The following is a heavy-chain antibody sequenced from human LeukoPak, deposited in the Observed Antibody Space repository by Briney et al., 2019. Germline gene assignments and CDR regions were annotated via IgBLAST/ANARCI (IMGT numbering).Heavy chain of an antibody. CDR3: AMKAVPRPRLHDAFDF. CDR1: GFTFSSYG. CDR2: IRYDGSNK. D-gene: IGHD5-24*01. Sequence: GGSLRLSCAASGFTFSSYGMHWVRQAPGKGLEWVAFIRYDGSNKYYADSVKGRFTISRDNAKNSLYLQMNSLRADDTAVYYCAMKAVPRPRLHDAFDFWGQGTVVSVSS. J-gene: IGHJ3*01. V-gene: IGHV3-30*02.